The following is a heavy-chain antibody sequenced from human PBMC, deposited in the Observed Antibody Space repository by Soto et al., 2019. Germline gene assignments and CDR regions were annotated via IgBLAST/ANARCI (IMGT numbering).Heavy chain of an antibody. V-gene: IGHV1-46*04. Sequence: ASVKVSCKASGFTLTTYYMHWVRQAPGQGLEWMGIINPSDGRPSYAQKLQGRITMTRDTSTSTVHMELSSLRAEDTAVYYCARLGPYRTYERQDYWGHGTLVTVSS. J-gene: IGHJ4*01. CDR3: ARLGPYRTYERQDY. D-gene: IGHD1-26*01. CDR2: INPSDGRP. CDR1: GFTLTTYY.